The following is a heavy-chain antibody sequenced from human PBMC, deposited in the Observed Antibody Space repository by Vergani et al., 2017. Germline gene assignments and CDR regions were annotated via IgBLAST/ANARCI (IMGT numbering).Heavy chain of an antibody. CDR2: IRAYNANT. V-gene: IGHV1-18*01. CDR3: ARGGGQTALDL. J-gene: IGHJ4*02. Sequence: QVQLVQSGAEVKKPGASVKVSCKASGYTFTKFGITWVRQAPGQGLQWMGWIRAYNANTNVAQKLQGRVFMTTDTSTRTAYMELRSLRSDDTAVYYCARGGGQTALDLWGQGTLVTVSS. D-gene: IGHD5-18*01. CDR1: GYTFTKFG.